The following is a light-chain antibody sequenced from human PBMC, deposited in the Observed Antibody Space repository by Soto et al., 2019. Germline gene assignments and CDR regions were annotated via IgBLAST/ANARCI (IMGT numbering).Light chain of an antibody. V-gene: IGLV2-14*03. J-gene: IGLJ1*01. Sequence: QSVLTQPASVSGSSGQSITISCTGTSSDVGAYNYVSWYQQYPGKAPKLMIYDVTSRPSGVSNRFSGSKSGNAASLTISGLQAEDEADYYCCSYTSSSSLVFGTGTKVTVL. CDR3: CSYTSSSSLV. CDR1: SSDVGAYNY. CDR2: DVT.